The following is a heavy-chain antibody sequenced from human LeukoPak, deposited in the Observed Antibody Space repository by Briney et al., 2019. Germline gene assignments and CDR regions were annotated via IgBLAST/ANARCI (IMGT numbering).Heavy chain of an antibody. Sequence: SETLSLTCTVSGGSISSSSYYWGWIRQPPGKGVEWIGSIYYSGSTYYNPSLKSRVTISVDTSKNQFSLKLSSVTAADTAVYYCARDPFYYYYDSSGYGGAFDYWGQGTLVTVSS. J-gene: IGHJ4*02. CDR1: GGSISSSSYY. D-gene: IGHD3-22*01. V-gene: IGHV4-39*07. CDR2: IYYSGST. CDR3: ARDPFYYYYDSSGYGGAFDY.